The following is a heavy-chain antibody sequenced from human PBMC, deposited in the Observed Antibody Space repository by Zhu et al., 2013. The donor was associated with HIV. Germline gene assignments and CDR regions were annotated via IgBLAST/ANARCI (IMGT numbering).Heavy chain of an antibody. D-gene: IGHD2-15*01. J-gene: IGHJ5*02. Sequence: QVQLQESGPGLVKPSETLSLTCTVSGGSISSSSYYWGWIRQPPGKGLEWIGSIYYSGSTYYNPSLKSRVTISVDTSKNQFSLKLSSVTAADTAVYYCARAGYCSGGSCYSGWFDPWGQGTLVTVSS. V-gene: IGHV4-39*07. CDR1: GGSISSSSYY. CDR3: ARAGYCSGGSCYSGWFDP. CDR2: IYYSGST.